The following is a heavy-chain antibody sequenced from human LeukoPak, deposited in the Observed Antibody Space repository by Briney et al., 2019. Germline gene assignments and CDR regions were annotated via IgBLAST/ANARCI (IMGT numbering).Heavy chain of an antibody. Sequence: PGGSLRLSCAASEFSVGSNYMTWVRQAPGKGLEWVSAISGSGGSTYYADSVKGRFTISRDNSKNTLYLQMNSLRAEDTAVYYCAKDRVVRGAKAFDYWGQGTLVTVSS. J-gene: IGHJ4*02. V-gene: IGHV3-23*01. D-gene: IGHD3-10*01. CDR2: ISGSGGST. CDR1: EFSVGSNY. CDR3: AKDRVVRGAKAFDY.